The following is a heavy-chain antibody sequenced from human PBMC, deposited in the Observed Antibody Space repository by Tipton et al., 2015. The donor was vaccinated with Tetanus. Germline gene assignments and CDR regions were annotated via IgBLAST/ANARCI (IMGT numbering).Heavy chain of an antibody. CDR2: VNQSGST. J-gene: IGHJ4*02. D-gene: IGHD3-3*01. CDR3: ARGRTMSGVVAPFDL. Sequence: LRLSCGVSDGSFNAYYWSWIRQTPGKGLEWIGEVNQSGSTKYNPSFNSRAAISVDTSKIQFSLRVRSVTAADTAVYYCARGRTMSGVVAPFDLWGQGTQVTVSS. V-gene: IGHV4-34*01. CDR1: DGSFNAYY.